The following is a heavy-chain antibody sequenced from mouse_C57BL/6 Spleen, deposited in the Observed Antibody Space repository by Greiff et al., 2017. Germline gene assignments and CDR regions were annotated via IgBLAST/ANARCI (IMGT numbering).Heavy chain of an antibody. CDR3: TRRVYDGYYYFDY. Sequence: LQESGAELVRPGASVTLSCKASGYTFTDYEMHWVKQTPVHGLEWIGAIDPETGGTAYNQKFKGKAILTADKSSSTAYMELRSLTSEDSAVYYCTRRVYDGYYYFDYWGQGTTLTVSS. CDR2: IDPETGGT. CDR1: GYTFTDYE. J-gene: IGHJ2*01. D-gene: IGHD2-3*01. V-gene: IGHV1-15*01.